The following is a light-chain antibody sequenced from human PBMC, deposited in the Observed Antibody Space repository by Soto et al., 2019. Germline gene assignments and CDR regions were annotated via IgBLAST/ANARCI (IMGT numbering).Light chain of an antibody. Sequence: EIVLTQSPGTLSLSPGERATLSCRASQSVPGGYLAWYQQKGGQAPRLLIYDTSGRATGIPDRFSGAGSGTDFTHTISRLEAEDFAVYLCQQYGGSPITFGLGTRLAIK. CDR3: QQYGGSPIT. CDR2: DTS. J-gene: IGKJ5*01. CDR1: QSVPGGY. V-gene: IGKV3-20*01.